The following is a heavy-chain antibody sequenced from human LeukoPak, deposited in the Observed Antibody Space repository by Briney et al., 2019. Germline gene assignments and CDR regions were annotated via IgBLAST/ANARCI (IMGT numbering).Heavy chain of an antibody. V-gene: IGHV4-4*07. CDR3: AREEFLHEIDSSGYFVY. Sequence: SETLSLTCTVSGGSITGYYWNWIRQPAGQGLEWLGRVYSSGDGNYNPSLTSRVTMSVDTSKNQFSLKLTSLTAADTAVYYCAREEFLHEIDSSGYFVYWGQGTLVTVSS. D-gene: IGHD3-22*01. J-gene: IGHJ4*02. CDR2: VYSSGDG. CDR1: GGSITGYY.